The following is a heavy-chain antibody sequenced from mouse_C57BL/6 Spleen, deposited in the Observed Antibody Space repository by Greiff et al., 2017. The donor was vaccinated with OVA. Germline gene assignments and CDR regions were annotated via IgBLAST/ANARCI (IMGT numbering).Heavy chain of an antibody. J-gene: IGHJ2*01. D-gene: IGHD1-1*01. V-gene: IGHV1-82*01. CDR2: IYPGDGDT. CDR1: GYAFSSSW. CDR3: ASSFYYGSSLYYFDY. Sequence: VKLVESGPELVKPGASVKISCKASGYAFSSSWMNWVKQRPGKGLEWIGRIYPGDGDTNYNGKFKGKATLTADKSSSTAYMQLSSLTSEDSAVYFCASSFYYGSSLYYFDYWGQGTTLTVSS.